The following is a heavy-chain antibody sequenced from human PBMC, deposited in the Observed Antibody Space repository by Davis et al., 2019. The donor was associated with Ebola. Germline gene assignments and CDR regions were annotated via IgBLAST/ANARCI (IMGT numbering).Heavy chain of an antibody. CDR2: IYYSGST. Sequence: MPSETLSLTCAVYGGSISSYYWSWIRQPPGKGLEWIGYIYYSGSTNYNPSLKSRVTISVDTSKNQFSLKLSSVTAADTAVYYCARHVFGSELQWLDHWGQGTLVTVSS. CDR1: GGSISSYY. D-gene: IGHD6-19*01. J-gene: IGHJ4*02. CDR3: ARHVFGSELQWLDH. V-gene: IGHV4-59*08.